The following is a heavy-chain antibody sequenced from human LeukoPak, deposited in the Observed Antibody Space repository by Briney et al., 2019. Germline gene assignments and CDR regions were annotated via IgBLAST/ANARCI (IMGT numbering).Heavy chain of an antibody. D-gene: IGHD3-10*01. CDR3: AALGITMVPLY. CDR1: GFTFTSSA. Sequence: GASVKVSCKASGFTFTSSAMQWVRQARGQRLEWIGWIVVGSGNTNYAQRFQERVTITRDMSTSTAYMELSSLRSEDTAVYYCAALGITMVPLYWGQGTLVTVSS. CDR2: IVVGSGNT. V-gene: IGHV1-58*02. J-gene: IGHJ4*02.